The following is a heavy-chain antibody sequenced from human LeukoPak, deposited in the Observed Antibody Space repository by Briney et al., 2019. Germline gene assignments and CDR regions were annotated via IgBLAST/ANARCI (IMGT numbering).Heavy chain of an antibody. D-gene: IGHD5-18*01. Sequence: GGSLRLSCAASGFTVSTNCMTWVRQAPGKGLEWVSTIYSSGTTYYADSVMGRFTISRHNSRNTLYLQMNSLRAEDTAVYYCARVDTVMAYYFDLWGQGTLVTVSS. J-gene: IGHJ4*02. CDR1: GFTVSTNC. CDR3: ARVDTVMAYYFDL. V-gene: IGHV3-53*04. CDR2: IYSSGTT.